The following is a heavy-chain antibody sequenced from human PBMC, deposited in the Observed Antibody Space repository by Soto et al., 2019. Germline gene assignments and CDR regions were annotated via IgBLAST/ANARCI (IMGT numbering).Heavy chain of an antibody. D-gene: IGHD6-19*01. J-gene: IGHJ4*02. V-gene: IGHV3-74*01. CDR2: IKTDGYAA. CDR1: GFTFDSHW. Sequence: ESGGVLVQPGGSLRLSCVASGFTFDSHWMHWVRQAPGEGLVWVSRIKTDGYAAAYADSVKGRFTISRDNTKNTVYLQMNSLRAEHTAVYFCVRESGVAADCWGQGTLVTVSS. CDR3: VRESGVAADC.